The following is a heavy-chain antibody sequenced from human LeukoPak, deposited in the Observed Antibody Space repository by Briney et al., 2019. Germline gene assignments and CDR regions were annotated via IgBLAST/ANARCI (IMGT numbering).Heavy chain of an antibody. CDR1: GFTFSSYA. V-gene: IGHV3-23*01. J-gene: IGHJ4*02. D-gene: IGHD6-13*01. CDR3: AKPLSAASGTDFHY. Sequence: PGGSLRLSCAASGFTFSSYAMSWVRQAPGKGLERVSAISGSGTTTYYADSVKGRFTISRDISKNTLYLQMNSLRAEDTAVYYCAKPLSAASGTDFHYWGQGTLVTVSS. CDR2: ISGSGTTT.